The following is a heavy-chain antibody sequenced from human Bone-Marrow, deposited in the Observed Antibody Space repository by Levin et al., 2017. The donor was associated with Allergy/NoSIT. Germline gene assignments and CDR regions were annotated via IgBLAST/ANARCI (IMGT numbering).Heavy chain of an antibody. J-gene: IGHJ5*02. Sequence: LSLTCAGSGFTFANGWMNWVRQAPGKGLEWVGRIKPKNDGGTTDYAAPVKGRFTISRDDSKNTMYLQMNSLTTEDTALYYCTTDRGPRYCSRTTCSWTSWGQGTLVTVSS. D-gene: IGHD2-2*01. CDR2: IKPKNDGGTT. CDR3: TTDRGPRYCSRTTCSWTS. CDR1: GFTFANGW. V-gene: IGHV3-15*01.